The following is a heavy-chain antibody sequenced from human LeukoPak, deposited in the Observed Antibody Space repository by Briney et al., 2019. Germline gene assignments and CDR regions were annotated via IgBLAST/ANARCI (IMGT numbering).Heavy chain of an antibody. V-gene: IGHV3-33*01. D-gene: IGHD2-2*01. CDR1: GFTFSSYG. J-gene: IGHJ4*02. Sequence: PGRSLRLSCAASGFTFSSYGMHWVRQAPGKGLEWVAVIWYDGSNKYYADSVKGRFTISRDNSKNTLYLQMNSLRAEDTAVYYCARESYYCSSTSCPLDYWGQGTLVTVSS. CDR3: ARESYYCSSTSCPLDY. CDR2: IWYDGSNK.